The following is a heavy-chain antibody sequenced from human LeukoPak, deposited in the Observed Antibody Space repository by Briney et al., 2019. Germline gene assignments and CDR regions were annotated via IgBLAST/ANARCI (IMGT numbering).Heavy chain of an antibody. CDR1: GFTFSSYS. V-gene: IGHV3-21*01. CDR3: ARPIITYCSSTSCYAFDY. D-gene: IGHD2-2*01. Sequence: KPGGSLRLSCAASGFTFSSYSMNWVRQAPGKGLEWVSSISSSSSYIYYADSVKGRFTISRDNAKNSLYLQMNSLRAEDTAVYYCARPIITYCSSTSCYAFDYWGQGTLVTVSS. CDR2: ISSSSSYI. J-gene: IGHJ4*02.